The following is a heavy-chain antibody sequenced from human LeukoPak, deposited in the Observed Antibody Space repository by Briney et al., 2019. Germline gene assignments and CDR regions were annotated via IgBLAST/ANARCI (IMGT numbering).Heavy chain of an antibody. D-gene: IGHD2-2*01. CDR3: ARRRSSTSCYYYYGMDV. Sequence: GGSLILSCAASGFSFSSFWMSWVRQAPGKGLEWVADIKEEGRTTYYVDFVKGRFTISRDNAKNTLYLQMNSLRDEDTAVYYCARRRSSTSCYYYYGMDVWGQGTTVTVSS. V-gene: IGHV3-7*02. J-gene: IGHJ6*02. CDR1: GFSFSSFW. CDR2: IKEEGRTT.